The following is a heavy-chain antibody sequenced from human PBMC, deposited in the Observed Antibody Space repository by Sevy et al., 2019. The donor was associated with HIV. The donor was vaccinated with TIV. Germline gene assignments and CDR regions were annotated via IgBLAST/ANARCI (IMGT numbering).Heavy chain of an antibody. CDR3: AREVSSSRGDLDN. CDR1: GFTFSNYA. CDR2: ISGSGGTT. Sequence: GGSLRLSCAASGFTFSNYAMNWVRQAPGKGLEWVSSISGSGGTTYYADSVEGRFTISRDKSKNTLYLQMHSLRAEDTAVYYCAREVSSSRGDLDNWGQGTLVTVSS. J-gene: IGHJ4*02. V-gene: IGHV3-23*01. D-gene: IGHD6-13*01.